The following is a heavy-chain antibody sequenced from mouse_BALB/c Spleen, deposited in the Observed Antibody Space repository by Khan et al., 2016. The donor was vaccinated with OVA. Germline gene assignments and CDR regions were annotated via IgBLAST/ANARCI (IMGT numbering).Heavy chain of an antibody. V-gene: IGHV3-2*02. J-gene: IGHJ4*01. CDR1: GYSITSDYA. CDR3: ARKHYYGYAMDY. Sequence: EVQLQESGPGLVKPSQSLSLTCTVTGYSITSDYAWDWIRQFPGNKLEWMGYISYGGSTSYNPSLKSRISITRDTSKNQFFLQLNSVTTEDTATYYYARKHYYGYAMDYWGQGTSVTVSS. CDR2: ISYGGST. D-gene: IGHD1-2*01.